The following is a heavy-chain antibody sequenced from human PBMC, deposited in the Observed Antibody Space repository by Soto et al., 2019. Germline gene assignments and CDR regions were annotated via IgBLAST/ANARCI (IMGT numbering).Heavy chain of an antibody. V-gene: IGHV4-34*01. CDR3: ARSYGADYYYYGMDV. Sequence: QVQLQQWGAGLLKPSETLSLTCAVYGGSFSGYYWSWIRQPPGKGLEWIGEINHSGSTNYNPSLKSRVTISVDTSKNQFSLKLSSVTAADTAVYYCARSYGADYYYYGMDVWGQGTTVTVSS. CDR1: GGSFSGYY. CDR2: INHSGST. D-gene: IGHD4-17*01. J-gene: IGHJ6*02.